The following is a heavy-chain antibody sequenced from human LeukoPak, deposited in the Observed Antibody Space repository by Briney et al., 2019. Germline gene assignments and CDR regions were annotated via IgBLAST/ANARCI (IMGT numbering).Heavy chain of an antibody. V-gene: IGHV4-30-2*05. J-gene: IGHJ5*02. CDR2: IYHSGST. CDR1: GGSISSGGYY. CDR3: ARDRRIAAAGWFDP. Sequence: SETLSLTCTVSGGSISSGGYYWSWIRQPPGKGLEWIGYIYHSGSTYYNPSLKSRVTISVDTSKNQFSLKLSSVTAADTAVYYCARDRRIAAAGWFDPWGQGTLVTVSS. D-gene: IGHD6-13*01.